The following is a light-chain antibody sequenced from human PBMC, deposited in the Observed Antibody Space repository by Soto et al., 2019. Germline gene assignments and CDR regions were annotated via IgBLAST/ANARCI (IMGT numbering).Light chain of an antibody. CDR3: TLYVGNDIWV. CDR1: SSDVGAYKY. V-gene: IGLV2-8*01. Sequence: QSALTQPPSASGSPGQSVTISCTVTSSDVGAYKYVSWYQQYPGKAPKLMIYEVTKRPSGVPDRFSGSKSGNTASLTVSGLQPEDEADNYCTLYVGNDIWVFGGGTKLTVL. CDR2: EVT. J-gene: IGLJ3*02.